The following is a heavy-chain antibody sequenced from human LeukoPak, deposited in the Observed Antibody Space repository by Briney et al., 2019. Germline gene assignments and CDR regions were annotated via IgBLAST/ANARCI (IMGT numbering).Heavy chain of an antibody. V-gene: IGHV3-23*01. Sequence: GGSLRLSCAASGFTFSSYAMSWVRQAPGKGLEWVSAISGSGGSTYYADSVKGRFTISRDNSKNTLYLQMNSLRAEDTAVYYCAKDPQYYDFWSGYYPNWFDPWSQGTLVTVSS. D-gene: IGHD3-3*01. CDR3: AKDPQYYDFWSGYYPNWFDP. J-gene: IGHJ5*02. CDR1: GFTFSSYA. CDR2: ISGSGGST.